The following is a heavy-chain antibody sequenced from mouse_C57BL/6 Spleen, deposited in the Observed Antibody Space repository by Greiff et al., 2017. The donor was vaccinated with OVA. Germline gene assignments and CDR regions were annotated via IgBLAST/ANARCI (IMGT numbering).Heavy chain of an antibody. CDR2: IDPSDSYT. D-gene: IGHD1-1*01. J-gene: IGHJ3*01. V-gene: IGHV1-59*01. CDR1: GYTFTSYW. CDR3: ARKGYYGRAGFAY. Sequence: QVQLQQPGAELVRPGTSVKLSCKASGYTFTSYWMHWVKPRPGQGLEWIGVIDPSDSYTNYNQKFKGKATLTVDTSSSTAYMQLSSLTSEDSAVYYCARKGYYGRAGFAYWGQGTLVTVSA.